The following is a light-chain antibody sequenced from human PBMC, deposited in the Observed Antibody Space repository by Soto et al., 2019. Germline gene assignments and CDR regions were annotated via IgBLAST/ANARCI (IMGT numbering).Light chain of an antibody. CDR1: SGSVSASYY. Sequence: QAVVTQEPSFSVSPGGTVTLTCGLSSGSVSASYYPTWYQQTPGQAPRSLIYNTSTRSSGVPDRFSGSILGNKAALTITGAQTDDESDYYCVLYMGSGIWVFGGGTKLTVL. CDR3: VLYMGSGIWV. CDR2: NTS. V-gene: IGLV8-61*01. J-gene: IGLJ3*02.